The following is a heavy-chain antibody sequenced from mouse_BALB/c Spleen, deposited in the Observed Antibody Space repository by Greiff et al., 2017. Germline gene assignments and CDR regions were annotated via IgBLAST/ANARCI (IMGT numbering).Heavy chain of an antibody. CDR1: GFTFSSYA. D-gene: IGHD6-2*01. CDR2: ISSGGSYT. Sequence: EVKLMESGGGLVKPGGSLKLSCAASGFTFSSYAMSWVRQSPEKRLEWVAEISSGGSYTYYPDTVTGRFTISRDNAKNTLYLEMSSLRSEDTAMYFCARDNRSLYYAMDYWGQGTSVTVSS. V-gene: IGHV5-9-4*01. CDR3: ARDNRSLYYAMDY. J-gene: IGHJ4*01.